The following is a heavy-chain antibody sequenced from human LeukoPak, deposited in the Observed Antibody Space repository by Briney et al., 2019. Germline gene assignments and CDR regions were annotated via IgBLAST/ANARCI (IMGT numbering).Heavy chain of an antibody. CDR1: GFTFKTHA. J-gene: IGHJ6*02. Sequence: GGSLRLSCAASGFTFKTHAMSWVRQAPGKGLEWVSRIDDSGVIRSYADSVKGRFTISRDNSKMTLTLQMNSLRAEDTAVYYCAKRLKRNYYYHYAMDVWGQGTTVTVSS. D-gene: IGHD3-22*01. CDR2: IDDSGVIR. CDR3: AKRLKRNYYYHYAMDV. V-gene: IGHV3-23*01.